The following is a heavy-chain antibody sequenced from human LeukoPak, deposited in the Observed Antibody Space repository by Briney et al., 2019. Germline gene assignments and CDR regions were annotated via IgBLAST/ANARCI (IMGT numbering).Heavy chain of an antibody. CDR3: ARDWAYNGGSYGVD. CDR1: GFTFSSYW. D-gene: IGHD1-26*01. V-gene: IGHV3-7*01. J-gene: IGHJ4*02. Sequence: GGSLRLSCPASGFTFSSYWMSWVRQAPGKGLEWVANIKQDGSEKYYVDSVKGRFTISRDNVKNSLYLQMNSLRAEDTAVYYCARDWAYNGGSYGVDWGQGTLVTVSS. CDR2: IKQDGSEK.